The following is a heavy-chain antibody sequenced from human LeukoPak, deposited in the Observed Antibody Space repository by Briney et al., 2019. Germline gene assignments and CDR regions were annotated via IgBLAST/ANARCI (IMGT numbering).Heavy chain of an antibody. CDR1: GGTFSSYA. D-gene: IGHD3-22*01. CDR3: ARVKVYYDSSGYYYVNAFDI. Sequence: SVKVSCKASGGTFSSYAISWVRQAPGQGLEWMGGIIPIFGTANYAQKFQGRVTITTDESTSTAYMELSRLRSDDTAVYYCARVKVYYDSSGYYYVNAFDIWGQGTMVTVSS. V-gene: IGHV1-69*05. CDR2: IIPIFGTA. J-gene: IGHJ3*02.